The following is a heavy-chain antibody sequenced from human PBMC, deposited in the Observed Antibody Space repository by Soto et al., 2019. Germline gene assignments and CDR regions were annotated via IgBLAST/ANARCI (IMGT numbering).Heavy chain of an antibody. CDR3: ARDLGGSPYYMDV. CDR2: IYSGGST. CDR1: GFTVSSNY. J-gene: IGHJ6*03. D-gene: IGHD2-15*01. Sequence: SLRLSCAASGFTVSSNYMSWVRQAPGKGLEWVSVIYSGGSTYYADSVKGRFTISRDNSKNTLYLQMNSLRAEDTAVYYCARDLGGSPYYMDVWGKGTTVTVSS. V-gene: IGHV3-66*01.